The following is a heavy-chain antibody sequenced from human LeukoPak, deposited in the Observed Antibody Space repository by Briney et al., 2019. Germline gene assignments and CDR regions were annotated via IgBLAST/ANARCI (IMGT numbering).Heavy chain of an antibody. V-gene: IGHV3-48*04. J-gene: IGHJ4*02. D-gene: IGHD6-13*01. CDR2: ISSSSSTI. Sequence: GGSLRLSCAASGFTFSSYSMNWVRQAPGKGLEWVSYISSSSSTIYYADSVKGRFTISRDNAKNSLYLQMNSLRAEDTAVYYCARVISSWYPSGFDYWGQGTLVTVSS. CDR3: ARVISSWYPSGFDY. CDR1: GFTFSSYS.